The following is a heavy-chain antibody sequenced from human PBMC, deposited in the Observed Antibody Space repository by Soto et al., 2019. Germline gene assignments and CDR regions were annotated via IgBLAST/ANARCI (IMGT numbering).Heavy chain of an antibody. D-gene: IGHD6-19*01. CDR3: ARHWRVEAVPGTFWFDP. Sequence: PSETLSLTCDVAGFSISSGYYWGWIRQPPKKRLEWSGSINHSGTTSYNPSLKSRVTILVDTSKIQFSLKLNSVTAAVTAIYYCARHWRVEAVPGTFWFDPWGQGTQVTVSS. CDR2: INHSGTT. V-gene: IGHV4-38-2*01. J-gene: IGHJ5*02. CDR1: GFSISSGYY.